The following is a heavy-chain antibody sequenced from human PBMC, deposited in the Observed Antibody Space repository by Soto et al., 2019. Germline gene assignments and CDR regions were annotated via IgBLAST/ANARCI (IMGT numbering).Heavy chain of an antibody. D-gene: IGHD3-10*01. CDR3: AREQHLELSWGGAFDI. CDR2: IIPIFGTA. Sequence: QVQLVQSGAEVNKPGSSVQVSCKASGGTFSSYAISWVRQAPGQGLEWMGGIIPIFGTANYAQKFQGRVTLTADKPTSTAYLELSSLRSEDTGVYYSAREQHLELSWGGAFDIWGQGTMVTVSS. V-gene: IGHV1-69*06. J-gene: IGHJ3*02. CDR1: GGTFSSYA.